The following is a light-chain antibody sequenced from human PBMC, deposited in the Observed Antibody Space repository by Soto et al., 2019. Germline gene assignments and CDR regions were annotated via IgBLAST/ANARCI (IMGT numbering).Light chain of an antibody. Sequence: ALTQPRSVSGSPGQSVTISCTGTSSDVGGYNYVSWYQQHPGKAPKLMIYDVSKRPSGVPDRFSGSKSGNTASLTISGLQAEDEAGYCCCSYAGSYTLVFGGGTKLTVL. CDR3: CSYAGSYTLV. CDR2: DVS. V-gene: IGLV2-11*01. J-gene: IGLJ2*01. CDR1: SSDVGGYNY.